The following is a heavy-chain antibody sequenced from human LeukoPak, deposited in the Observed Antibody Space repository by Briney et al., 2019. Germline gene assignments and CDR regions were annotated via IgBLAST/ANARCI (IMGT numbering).Heavy chain of an antibody. Sequence: PSETLSLTCAVSGYSISSGYYWGWIRQPPGTGLEWIGSIYHSGSTYYNPSLKSRVTISVDTSKNQFSLKLSSVTAADTAVYYCARRVFHDYWGQGTLVTVSS. D-gene: IGHD6-13*01. CDR1: GYSISSGYY. CDR3: ARRVFHDY. J-gene: IGHJ4*02. CDR2: IYHSGST. V-gene: IGHV4-38-2*01.